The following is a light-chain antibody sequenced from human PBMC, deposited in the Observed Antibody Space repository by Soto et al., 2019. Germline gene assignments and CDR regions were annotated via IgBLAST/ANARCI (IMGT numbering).Light chain of an antibody. Sequence: QSVLTQPASVSGSPGQSITISCTGTSSDVGSYNLVSWYQQHPGKAPKFMIYEVNKRPSGVSSRFSGSKSGNTASLTISGLQAEDEAYYYCSSFTNSGTVVFGGGTQLTVL. CDR2: EVN. V-gene: IGLV2-14*02. CDR1: SSDVGSYNL. J-gene: IGLJ2*01. CDR3: SSFTNSGTVV.